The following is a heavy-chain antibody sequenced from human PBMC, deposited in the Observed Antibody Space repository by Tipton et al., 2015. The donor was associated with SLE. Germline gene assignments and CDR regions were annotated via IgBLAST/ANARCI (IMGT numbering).Heavy chain of an antibody. CDR2: ISSSGSTI. J-gene: IGHJ4*02. CDR3: ARDLGMENPVDY. CDR1: GFTFSSYE. D-gene: IGHD7-27*01. V-gene: IGHV3-48*03. Sequence: GSLRLSCAASGFTFSSYEMNWVRQAPGKGLEWVSYISSSGSTIYYADSVKGRFTISRDNAKNSLYLQMNSLRAEDTAVYYCARDLGMENPVDYWGQGTLVTVSS.